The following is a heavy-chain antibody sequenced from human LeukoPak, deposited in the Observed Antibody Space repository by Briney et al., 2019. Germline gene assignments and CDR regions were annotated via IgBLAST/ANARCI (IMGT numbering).Heavy chain of an antibody. D-gene: IGHD6-13*01. CDR2: INHSGST. CDR1: GGSFSNYY. V-gene: IGHV4-34*01. CDR3: ARASSITTGGVGSFDY. J-gene: IGHJ4*02. Sequence: SETLSLTCALYGGSFSNYYWFWIRQPPGKGLEWIGEINHSGSTNYNPSLKSRVTISVDTSNNQFSLKLRSVTAADTAVYYCARASSITTGGVGSFDYWGQGTLVTVSS.